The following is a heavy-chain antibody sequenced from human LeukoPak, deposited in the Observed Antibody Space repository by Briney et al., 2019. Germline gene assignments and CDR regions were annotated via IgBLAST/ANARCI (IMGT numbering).Heavy chain of an antibody. CDR3: ARTGIEYSSSSPLGAHYYYYMDV. V-gene: IGHV5-51*01. D-gene: IGHD6-6*01. CDR2: IYPGDSDT. J-gene: IGHJ6*03. Sequence: GESLKISCKGSGYSFTSYWIGWVRQMPGKGLEWMGIIYPGDSDTRYSPSFQGQVTISADKSISTAYLQWSSLKASDTAMYYCARTGIEYSSSSPLGAHYYYYMDVWGKGTTVTVSS. CDR1: GYSFTSYW.